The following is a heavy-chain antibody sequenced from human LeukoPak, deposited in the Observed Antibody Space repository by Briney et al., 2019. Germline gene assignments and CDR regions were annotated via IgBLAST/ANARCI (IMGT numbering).Heavy chain of an antibody. CDR3: AREIIGGLIAAASNWFDP. CDR1: GYSISSGYY. V-gene: IGHV4-38-2*02. J-gene: IGHJ5*02. Sequence: SVTLSLTCTVSGYSISSGYYWGWIRQPPGKGLEWIGSIYHSGSTYYNPSLKSRVTISVDTSKNQFSLKLSSVTAADTAVYYCAREIIGGLIAAASNWFDPGGQGTLVTVSS. D-gene: IGHD6-13*01. CDR2: IYHSGST.